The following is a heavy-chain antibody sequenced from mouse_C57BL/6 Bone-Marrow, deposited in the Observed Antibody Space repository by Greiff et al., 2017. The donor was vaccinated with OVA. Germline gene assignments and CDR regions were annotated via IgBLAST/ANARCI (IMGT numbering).Heavy chain of an antibody. CDR2: IYPGDGDT. CDR1: GYAFSSSW. J-gene: IGHJ2*01. CDR3: TRDGGSNLDY. V-gene: IGHV1-82*01. D-gene: IGHD2-5*01. Sequence: QVQLQQSGPELVKPGASVKISCKASGYAFSSSWMNWVKQRPGKGLEWIGRIYPGDGDTNYNGKFKGKATLTADKSSSTAYMQLSSLTSEDSAVYYCTRDGGSNLDYWGQGTTLTVSS.